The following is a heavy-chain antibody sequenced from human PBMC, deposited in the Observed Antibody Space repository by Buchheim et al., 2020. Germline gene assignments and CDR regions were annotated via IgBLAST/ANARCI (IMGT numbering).Heavy chain of an antibody. D-gene: IGHD4-17*01. CDR3: AKDRGDYGDYVGWFDS. J-gene: IGHJ5*01. Sequence: EVQLLESGGGLVQPGGSLRLSCAASGFTFSTSAMSWFRQPPGRGLEWVSAISGHGASAYYADSVAGRFTISRDSSKNTLYSQMNSLRVEDTAVYYCAKDRGDYGDYVGWFDSWGQGTL. CDR2: ISGHGASA. CDR1: GFTFSTSA. V-gene: IGHV3-23*01.